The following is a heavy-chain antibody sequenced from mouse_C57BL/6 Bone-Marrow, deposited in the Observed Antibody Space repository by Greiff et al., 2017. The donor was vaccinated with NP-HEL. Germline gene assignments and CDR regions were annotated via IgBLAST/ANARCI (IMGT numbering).Heavy chain of an antibody. J-gene: IGHJ2*01. D-gene: IGHD2-5*01. CDR2: IYPGDGDT. Sequence: VQLQQSGPELVKPGASVKISCKASGYAFSSSWMNWVKQRPGKGLEWIGRIYPGDGDTNYNGKFKGKATLTADKSSSTAYMQLSSLTSEDSAVYFCARGGDYSNFYFDYWGQGTTLTVSS. CDR3: ARGGDYSNFYFDY. CDR1: GYAFSSSW. V-gene: IGHV1-82*01.